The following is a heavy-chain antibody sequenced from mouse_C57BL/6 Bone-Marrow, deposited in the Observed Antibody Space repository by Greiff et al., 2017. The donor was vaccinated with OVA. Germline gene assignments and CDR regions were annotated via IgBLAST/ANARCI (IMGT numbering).Heavy chain of an antibody. CDR2: IDPEDGET. Sequence: VQLQQSGAELVKPGASVKLSCTASGFNIKDYYMHWVKQRTEQGLEWIGRIDPEDGETKYAAKVQGKATITADTSSNTAYLQLSSLTSEDTAVYYCARDYDGYWGFAYWGQGTLVTVSA. CDR1: GFNIKDYY. CDR3: ARDYDGYWGFAY. J-gene: IGHJ3*01. D-gene: IGHD2-3*01. V-gene: IGHV14-2*01.